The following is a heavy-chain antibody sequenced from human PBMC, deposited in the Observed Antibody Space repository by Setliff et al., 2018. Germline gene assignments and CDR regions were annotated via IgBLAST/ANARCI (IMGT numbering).Heavy chain of an antibody. CDR2: SRYAENYQ. D-gene: IGHD2-15*01. Sequence: GGSLRLSCAASGFTISYYAIHWVRQAPGKGLEWVAVSRYAENYQYYADSVKGRFTISRDNSENTLYLQMNSLRPDDTDVYHWARSDGGGSCLDYWGQGTLVTVSS. CDR1: GFTISYYA. V-gene: IGHV3-30-3*01. CDR3: ARSDGGGSCLDY. J-gene: IGHJ4*02.